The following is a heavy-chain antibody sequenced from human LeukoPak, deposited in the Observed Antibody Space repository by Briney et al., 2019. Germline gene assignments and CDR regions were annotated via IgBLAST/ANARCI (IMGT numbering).Heavy chain of an antibody. CDR3: ARLYGARGSSGYYLDY. V-gene: IGHV4-59*01. D-gene: IGHD3-22*01. CDR1: GGSFSGYY. Sequence: SETLSLTCAVYGGSFSGYYWSWIRQPPGKGLEWIGYIYYSGSTNYNPSLKSRVTISVDTSKNQFSLKLSSVTAADTAVYYCARLYGARGSSGYYLDYWGQGTLVTVSS. CDR2: IYYSGST. J-gene: IGHJ4*02.